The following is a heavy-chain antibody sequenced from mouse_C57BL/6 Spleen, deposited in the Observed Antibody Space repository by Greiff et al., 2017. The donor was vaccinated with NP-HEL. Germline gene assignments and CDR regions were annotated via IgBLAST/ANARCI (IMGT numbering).Heavy chain of an antibody. Sequence: VQLQQSGPELVKPGASVKMSCKASGYTFTDYNMHWVKQSHGKSLEWIGYINPNNGGTSYNQKFKGKATLTVNKSSSTAYMELRSLTSEESAVYYCAGEDYYGSSPFAYWGQGTLVTVSA. V-gene: IGHV1-22*01. J-gene: IGHJ3*01. D-gene: IGHD1-1*01. CDR3: AGEDYYGSSPFAY. CDR1: GYTFTDYN. CDR2: INPNNGGT.